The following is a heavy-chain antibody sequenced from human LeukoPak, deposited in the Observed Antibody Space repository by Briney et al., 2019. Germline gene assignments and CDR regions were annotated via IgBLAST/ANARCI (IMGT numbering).Heavy chain of an antibody. CDR1: GFTVSSNY. CDR3: ASRLITIFGGIDY. Sequence: GGSLRLSCAASGFTVSSNYMSWVRQAPGKGLEWVSVIYSGGSTYYADSVKGRFTISRDNSKNTPYLQMNSLRAEDTAVYYCASRLITIFGGIDYWGQGTLVTVSS. J-gene: IGHJ4*02. CDR2: IYSGGST. V-gene: IGHV3-53*01. D-gene: IGHD3-3*01.